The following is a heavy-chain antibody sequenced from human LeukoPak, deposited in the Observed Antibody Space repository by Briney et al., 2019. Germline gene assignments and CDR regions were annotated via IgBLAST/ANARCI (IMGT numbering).Heavy chain of an antibody. Sequence: PGGSLRLSCTASTFTFSGSAMHWIRQASGKGLEWVGRIRSKANSYATAYAASVKGRFIISGDDSKNTAYLQMNSLKTEDTAVYYCTTGGRYSYGSDLDYWGQGTLVTVSS. J-gene: IGHJ4*02. D-gene: IGHD5-18*01. CDR1: TFTFSGSA. V-gene: IGHV3-73*01. CDR2: IRSKANSYAT. CDR3: TTGGRYSYGSDLDY.